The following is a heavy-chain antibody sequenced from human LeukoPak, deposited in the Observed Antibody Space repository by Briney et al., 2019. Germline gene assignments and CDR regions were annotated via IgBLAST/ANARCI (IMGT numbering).Heavy chain of an antibody. Sequence: GGSLRLSCAVSGLTFSDYGMHWVRQAPGKGLEWVSFIQYDGSFKYYADSVKGRFTISRDNPRSTLYLQMNSLRAEDTAVYYCLRGDGDYWGQGTLVTVSS. V-gene: IGHV3-30*02. J-gene: IGHJ4*02. CDR3: LRGDGDY. D-gene: IGHD3-10*01. CDR2: IQYDGSFK. CDR1: GLTFSDYG.